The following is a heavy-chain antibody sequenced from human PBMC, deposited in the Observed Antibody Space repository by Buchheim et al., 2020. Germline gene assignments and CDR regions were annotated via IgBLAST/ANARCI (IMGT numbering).Heavy chain of an antibody. V-gene: IGHV2-70*04. CDR3: ARSFTYYYDSSGYYPFDY. Sequence: QVPLKESGPALVKPTQTLTLTCTFSGFSLRTSGMRVSWIRQPPGKALEWLARIDWDDDKFYSTSLKTRLTISKDTSKNQVVLTMTNMDPVDTATYYCARSFTYYYDSSGYYPFDYWGQGTL. J-gene: IGHJ4*02. D-gene: IGHD3-22*01. CDR1: GFSLRTSGMR. CDR2: IDWDDDK.